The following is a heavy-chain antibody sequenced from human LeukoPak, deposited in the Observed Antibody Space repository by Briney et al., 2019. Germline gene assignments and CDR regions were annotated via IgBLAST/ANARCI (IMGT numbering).Heavy chain of an antibody. CDR2: INSDGSST. CDR1: GFTLSLYW. Sequence: GGSLRLSCAASGFTLSLYWMHCVRQALGKGLVWVSRINSDGSSTSYADSVKGRFTISRDNAKNTLYLQMNSLRAEDTAVYYCARGGGYSYGYLDYWGQGTLVTVSS. D-gene: IGHD5-18*01. J-gene: IGHJ4*02. CDR3: ARGGGYSYGYLDY. V-gene: IGHV3-74*01.